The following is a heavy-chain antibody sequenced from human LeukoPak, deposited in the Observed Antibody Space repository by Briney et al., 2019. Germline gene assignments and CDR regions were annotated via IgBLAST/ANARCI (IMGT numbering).Heavy chain of an antibody. J-gene: IGHJ6*03. D-gene: IGHD5-18*01. V-gene: IGHV4-39*01. CDR1: GGSFSSSSYN. Sequence: PSETLSLTCTVSGGSFSSSSYNWGWIRQPPGKGLEWIGSIYISGRTYYNPSLKSRVTISVDPSKNQFSLKLSSVTAADTAVYYCARHSGYSYGYAYYYYYMDVWGKGTTVTVSS. CDR3: ARHSGYSYGYAYYYYYMDV. CDR2: IYISGRT.